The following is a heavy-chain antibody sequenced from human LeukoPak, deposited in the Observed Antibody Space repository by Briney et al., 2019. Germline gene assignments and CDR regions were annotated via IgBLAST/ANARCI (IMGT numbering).Heavy chain of an antibody. CDR2: ITSSSTYR. CDR1: GFTFSNYN. Sequence: TGGSLRLSCAASGFTFSNYNMNWVRQAPGKGLEWASSITSSSTYRYYADSVKGRFTISRDNAKNSLYLQINSQTAEDTAVYYCARVGVLVTAFDIWGQGTMVTVSS. CDR3: ARVGVLVTAFDI. D-gene: IGHD3-16*01. J-gene: IGHJ3*02. V-gene: IGHV3-21*01.